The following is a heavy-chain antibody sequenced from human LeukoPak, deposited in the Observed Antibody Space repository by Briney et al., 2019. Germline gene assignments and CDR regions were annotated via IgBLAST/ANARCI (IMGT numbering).Heavy chain of an antibody. V-gene: IGHV3-23*01. J-gene: IGHJ3*01. CDR2: ITGSGTTT. CDR3: GIDPSGDYIGAFDF. Sequence: GGSLRLSCVASGIAFRNYAMTWVRQAPGKGLEWVSSITGSGTTTRYADSVKGRFTISRDNSVDTLYLQVNSLSAEDTAVYYCGIDPSGDYIGAFDFWGPGTKVTASS. D-gene: IGHD2-21*02. CDR1: GIAFRNYA.